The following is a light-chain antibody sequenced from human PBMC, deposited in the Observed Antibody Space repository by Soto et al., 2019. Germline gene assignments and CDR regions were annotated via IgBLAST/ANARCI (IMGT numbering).Light chain of an antibody. CDR1: QTIIDTN. J-gene: IGKJ1*01. V-gene: IGKV3-20*01. Sequence: EIVLTQSPGTLSLSLGERATLSCRASQTIIDTNLAWYQQKPGQATRLLISSSSSRAAGVSDRFSGSGSGTDISLTISRLEPEDFAMYYCQQYGRSPTWTFGQGTKVDSK. CDR2: SSS. CDR3: QQYGRSPTWT.